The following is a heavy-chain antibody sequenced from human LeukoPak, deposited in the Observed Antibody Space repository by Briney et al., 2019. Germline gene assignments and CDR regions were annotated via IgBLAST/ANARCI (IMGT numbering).Heavy chain of an antibody. CDR1: GGSIRSYY. CDR3: ARHLTGSSVCIEY. CDR2: IFYSGSTNYNPFDSGST. V-gene: IGHV4-59*08. J-gene: IGHJ4*02. Sequence: SETLSLTCTVSGGSIRSYYWSWIRQPPGKGLEWIGYIFYSGSTNYNPFDSGSTNYNPSLKSRVTISGDTSKNQFSLKLSSVTAADTAVYYCARHLTGSSVCIEYWGQGTLVTVSS. D-gene: IGHD2-8*02.